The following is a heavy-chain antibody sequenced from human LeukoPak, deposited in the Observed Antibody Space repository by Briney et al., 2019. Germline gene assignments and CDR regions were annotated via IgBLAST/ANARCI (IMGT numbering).Heavy chain of an antibody. J-gene: IGHJ6*02. V-gene: IGHV4-4*02. Sequence: SETLSLTCAVSGGSISSSNWWRWVRQPPGKGLEWSGEVYQTGGTNYNPSLKSRVTILVDTSKNQFSLKLTSVTAADTAVYYCARVPFDTDSYYYYFGMDVWGQGTTVTVSS. CDR1: GGSISSSNW. CDR3: ARVPFDTDSYYYYFGMDV. D-gene: IGHD2-21*02. CDR2: VYQTGGT.